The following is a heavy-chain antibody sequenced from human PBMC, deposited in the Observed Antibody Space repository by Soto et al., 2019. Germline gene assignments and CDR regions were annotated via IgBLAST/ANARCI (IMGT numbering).Heavy chain of an antibody. D-gene: IGHD1-26*01. Sequence: LSLTCTVSGASITFGGYSWSWIRQTPGKGLEWIGYINHLETTFYNPSFESRLTLSIDRAKNQFSLKLHSMSAADRAVYFCARGGGSDSFDHWGQGILVTVSS. CDR1: GASITFGGYS. CDR2: INHLETT. J-gene: IGHJ4*02. V-gene: IGHV4-30-2*01. CDR3: ARGGGSDSFDH.